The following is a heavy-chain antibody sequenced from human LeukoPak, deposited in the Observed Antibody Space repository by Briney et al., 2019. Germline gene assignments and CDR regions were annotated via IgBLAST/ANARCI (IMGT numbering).Heavy chain of an antibody. CDR3: AREEWLRRTFDY. Sequence: SETLSLTCTVSGYSISSGYYWGWIRQPPGKGLEWIGSIYHSGSTYYNPSLKSRVTISVDTSKNQFSLKLSSVTAADTAVYYCAREEWLRRTFDYWGQGTLVTVSS. CDR1: GYSISSGYY. CDR2: IYHSGST. V-gene: IGHV4-38-2*02. D-gene: IGHD5-12*01. J-gene: IGHJ4*02.